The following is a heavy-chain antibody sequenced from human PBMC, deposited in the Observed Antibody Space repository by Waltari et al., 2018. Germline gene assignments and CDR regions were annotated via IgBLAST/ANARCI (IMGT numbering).Heavy chain of an antibody. Sequence: QVQLVQSGAEVKKPGASVKVSCKASGYTFTSYDINWVRQATGQGLEWMGWRNPNSGNTGDAQKFQGRVTMTRNTSISTAYMELSSLRSEDTAVYYCAGVRPPGYYYYYYMDVWGKGTTVTVSS. CDR2: RNPNSGNT. CDR1: GYTFTSYD. V-gene: IGHV1-8*01. CDR3: AGVRPPGYYYYYYMDV. J-gene: IGHJ6*03.